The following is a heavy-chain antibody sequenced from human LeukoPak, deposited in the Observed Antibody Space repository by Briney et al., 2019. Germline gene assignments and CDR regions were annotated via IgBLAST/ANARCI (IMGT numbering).Heavy chain of an antibody. CDR2: ISAYNGNT. J-gene: IGHJ6*03. V-gene: IGHV1-18*01. Sequence: ASVKVSCKASGYTFTSYGISWVRQAPGQGLEWMGWISAYNGNTNYAQKLQGRVTMTTDTSTSTAYMELRSLRSDDTAVYYCARGRDTAMVTMKNKPGNYYYYYYMDVWGKGTTVTISS. D-gene: IGHD5-18*01. CDR3: ARGRDTAMVTMKNKPGNYYYYYYMDV. CDR1: GYTFTSYG.